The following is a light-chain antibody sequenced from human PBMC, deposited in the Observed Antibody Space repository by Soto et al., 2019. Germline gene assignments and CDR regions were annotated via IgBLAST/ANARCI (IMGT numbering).Light chain of an antibody. CDR1: QSISSY. CDR3: QQSYSTPRT. CDR2: AAS. V-gene: IGKV1-39*01. Sequence: DIQMTQSPSSLSASVGDRVTITCRASQSISSYLNWYQQKPGKAPKLLIYAASSLQSWVPSRFRGSRSGTDFTLTISSLQPEDFATYYCQQSYSTPRTFGQGTKVEIK. J-gene: IGKJ1*01.